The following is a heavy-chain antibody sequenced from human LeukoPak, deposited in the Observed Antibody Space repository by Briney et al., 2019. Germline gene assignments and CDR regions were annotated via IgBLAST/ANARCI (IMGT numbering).Heavy chain of an antibody. J-gene: IGHJ4*02. Sequence: SGPTLVNPTQTLTLTCTFSGFSLSTSGVGVGWIRQPPGKALEWLALIYWDDDKRYSPSLKSRLTITKDTSKNQVVLTMTNMEPVDTTTYYCAHSPKNKKWLLMAFDYWGQGTLVTVSS. CDR2: IYWDDDK. V-gene: IGHV2-5*02. CDR3: AHSPKNKKWLLMAFDY. D-gene: IGHD3-22*01. CDR1: GFSLSTSGVG.